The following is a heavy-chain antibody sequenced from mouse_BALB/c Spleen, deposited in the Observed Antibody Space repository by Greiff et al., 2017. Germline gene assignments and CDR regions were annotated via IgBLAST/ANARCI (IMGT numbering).Heavy chain of an antibody. CDR3: ARYSWDPYYAMDY. CDR1: GDSITSGY. V-gene: IGHV3-8*02. D-gene: IGHD4-1*01. Sequence: EVMLVESGPSLVKPSQTLSLTCSVTGDSITSGYWNWIRKFPGNKLEYMGYISYSGSTYYNPSLKSRISITRDTSKNQYYLQLNSVTTEDTATYYCARYSWDPYYAMDYWGQGTSVTVSS. J-gene: IGHJ4*01. CDR2: ISYSGST.